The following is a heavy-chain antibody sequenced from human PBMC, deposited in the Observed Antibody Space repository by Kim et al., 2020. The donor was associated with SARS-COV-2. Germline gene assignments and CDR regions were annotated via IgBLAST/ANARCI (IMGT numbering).Heavy chain of an antibody. D-gene: IGHD5-18*01. J-gene: IGHJ4*02. CDR3: ARAVGYSYGLDY. Sequence: YYADSVKGRFTISRHNSKNTLYLQMNSLRAEDTAVYYCARAVGYSYGLDYWGQGTLVTVSS. V-gene: IGHV3-53*01.